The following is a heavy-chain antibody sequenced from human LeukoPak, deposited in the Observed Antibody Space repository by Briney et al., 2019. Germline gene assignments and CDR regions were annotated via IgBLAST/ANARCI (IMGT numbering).Heavy chain of an antibody. CDR2: ISGSGGST. CDR1: GFTFSTHA. Sequence: QPGGSLRLSCAASGFTFSTHAMSWVRQAPGKGLEWVSAISGSGGSTYYADSVKGRFTISRDNSKNTLYLQMNSLRAEDTAVYYCAKGALGWNAFDIWGQGTMVTVSS. CDR3: AKGALGWNAFDI. V-gene: IGHV3-23*01. D-gene: IGHD2-15*01. J-gene: IGHJ3*02.